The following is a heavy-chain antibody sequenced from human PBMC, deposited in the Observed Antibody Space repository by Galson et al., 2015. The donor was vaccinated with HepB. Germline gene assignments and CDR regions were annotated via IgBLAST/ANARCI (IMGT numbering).Heavy chain of an antibody. D-gene: IGHD3-10*01. V-gene: IGHV3-30*18. Sequence: SLRLSCAASGFTFSSYGMHWVRQAPGKGLEWVAVISYDGSNKYYADSVKGRFTISRDNSKNTLYLQMNSLRAEDTAVYYCAKEAWMVRGVGFDYWGQGTLVTVSS. CDR2: ISYDGSNK. CDR3: AKEAWMVRGVGFDY. J-gene: IGHJ4*02. CDR1: GFTFSSYG.